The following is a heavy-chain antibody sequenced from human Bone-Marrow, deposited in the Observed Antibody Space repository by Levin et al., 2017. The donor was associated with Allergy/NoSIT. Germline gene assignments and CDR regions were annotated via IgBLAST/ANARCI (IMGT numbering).Heavy chain of an antibody. V-gene: IGHV3-11*01. CDR1: GFTFSDYY. D-gene: IGHD3-10*01. CDR3: ARVVCHRFGELLPDY. Sequence: GGSLRLSCAASGFTFSDYYMSWIRQAPGKGLEWVSYISSSGSTIYYADSVKGRFTISRDNAKNSLYLQMNSLRAEDTAAYYCARVVCHRFGELLPDYWGQGTLVTVSS. J-gene: IGHJ4*02. CDR2: ISSSGSTI.